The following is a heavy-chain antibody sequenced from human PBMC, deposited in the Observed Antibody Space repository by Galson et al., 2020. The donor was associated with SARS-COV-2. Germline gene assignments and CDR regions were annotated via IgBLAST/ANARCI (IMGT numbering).Heavy chain of an antibody. CDR1: GYNFTSYW. Sequence: HGESLKISCKGSGYNFTSYWIVWVRQMPGKGLEWMGIIYPGDSETRYSPSFEGQVTISADKSISTAYLQWSSLKASDTAIYYCARHHPKSGSSQNAVGDYWGQGTLVTVSS. CDR2: IYPGDSET. D-gene: IGHD6-6*01. J-gene: IGHJ4*02. V-gene: IGHV5-51*01. CDR3: ARHHPKSGSSQNAVGDY.